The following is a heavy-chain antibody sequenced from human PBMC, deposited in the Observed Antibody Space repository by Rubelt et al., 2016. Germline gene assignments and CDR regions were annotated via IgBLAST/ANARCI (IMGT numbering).Heavy chain of an antibody. CDR2: ISGSGGST. Sequence: VQLVESGGGLVQPGGSLRLSCAASGFTFSDYYMSWIRQAPEKGLEWVSGISGSGGSTYYAESVKGRFTISRDNSKNTLYLQMNSLRAEDTAVYYCAKEGRIADDYWGQGTLVTVSS. V-gene: IGHV3-23*04. CDR1: GFTFSDYY. D-gene: IGHD6-6*01. CDR3: AKEGRIADDY. J-gene: IGHJ4*02.